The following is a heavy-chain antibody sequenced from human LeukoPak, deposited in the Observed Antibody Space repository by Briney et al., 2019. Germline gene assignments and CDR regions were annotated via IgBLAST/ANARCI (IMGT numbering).Heavy chain of an antibody. CDR1: GYTLTELS. CDR3: ATYYDFLTGYLDY. CDR2: FDPEDGET. Sequence: ASVKVSCKVSGYTLTELSMHWVRQAPGEGLEWMGGFDPEDGETIYAQKFQGRVTMTEDTSTDTAYMELSSLRSEDTAVYFCATYYDFLTGYLDYWGQGILVTVSS. J-gene: IGHJ4*02. V-gene: IGHV1-24*01. D-gene: IGHD3-9*01.